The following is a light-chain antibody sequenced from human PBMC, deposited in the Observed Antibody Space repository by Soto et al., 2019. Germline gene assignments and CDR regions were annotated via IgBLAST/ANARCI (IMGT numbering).Light chain of an antibody. Sequence: DIVMTQTPLSSPVTLGQPAYISCRSSQSLVHSDGNTYLFWLQQRPGQPPRVLIYRVSNRFSGVPDRISGSGAGTDFTLKISRVEAEDVGVYYCMQATQFPWTFGQGTRVEIK. CDR1: QSLVHSDGNTY. V-gene: IGKV2-24*01. J-gene: IGKJ1*01. CDR3: MQATQFPWT. CDR2: RVS.